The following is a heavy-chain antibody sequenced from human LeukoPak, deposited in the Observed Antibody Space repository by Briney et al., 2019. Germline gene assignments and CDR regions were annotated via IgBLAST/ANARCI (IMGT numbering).Heavy chain of an antibody. V-gene: IGHV4-30-4*01. CDR3: ARHRSLVHWFDP. CDR2: IYYSGST. J-gene: IGHJ5*02. Sequence: PSETLSLTCTVSGGSISSGDYYWSWIRQPPGKGLEWIGYIYYSGSTNYNPSLKSRVTISVDTSKNQFSLKLSSVTAADTAVYYCARHRSLVHWFDPWGQGTLVTVSS. D-gene: IGHD6-13*01. CDR1: GGSISSGDYY.